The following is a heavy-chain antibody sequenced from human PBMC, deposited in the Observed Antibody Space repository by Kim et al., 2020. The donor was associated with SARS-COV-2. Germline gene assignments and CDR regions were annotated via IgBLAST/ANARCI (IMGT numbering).Heavy chain of an antibody. V-gene: IGHV4-31*03. Sequence: SETLSLTCTVSGGSISSGGYYWSWIRQHPGKGLEWIGYIYYSGSTYYNPSLKSRVTISVDTSKNQFALKLSSVTAADTAVYYCERGLLAPGGGFDPWGQGTLVTVSS. CDR3: ERGLLAPGGGFDP. J-gene: IGHJ5*01. CDR1: GGSISSGGYY. CDR2: IYYSGST. D-gene: IGHD2-15*01.